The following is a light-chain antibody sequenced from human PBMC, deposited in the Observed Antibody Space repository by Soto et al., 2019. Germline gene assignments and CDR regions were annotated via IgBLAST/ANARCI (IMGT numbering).Light chain of an antibody. J-gene: IGLJ2*01. CDR1: NSDIGAYDY. CDR3: SSYTATFTLV. CDR2: DVN. V-gene: IGLV2-14*01. Sequence: QSALTQPASGSGSPGQSITISCTGTNSDIGAYDYVSWYQQHPGKAPKLMIWDVNNRPSGVSSRFSGSKSGNTSSLTISGLQADDESDYYCSSYTATFTLVFGGGTKLTVL.